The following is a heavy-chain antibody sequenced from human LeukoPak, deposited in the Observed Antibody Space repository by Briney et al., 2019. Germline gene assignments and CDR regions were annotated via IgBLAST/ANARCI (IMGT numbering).Heavy chain of an antibody. J-gene: IGHJ4*02. CDR2: IKEDGSAT. D-gene: IGHD1-1*01. V-gene: IGHV3-7*04. CDR1: GFTFDDYG. CDR3: ARDSPGYLAYDS. Sequence: GGSLRLSCAASGFTFDDYGMNWVRQAPGKGPEWVANIKEDGSATYYVDSVKGRFTISRDKAKKSLYLQMNSLRAEDTAVYYCARDSPGYLAYDSWGQGTLVTVSS.